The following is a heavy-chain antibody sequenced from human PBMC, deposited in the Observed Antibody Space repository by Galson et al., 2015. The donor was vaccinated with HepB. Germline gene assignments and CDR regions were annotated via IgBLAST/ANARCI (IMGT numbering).Heavy chain of an antibody. CDR2: FDPEDGET. J-gene: IGHJ4*02. CDR3: ASAPRPTVGMVDY. Sequence: SVKVSCKVSGYTLTELSMHWVRQVPGKGLEWMGGFDPEDGETIYAQKFQGRVTMTEDTSTDTAYMELSSLRSEDTAVYYCASAPRPTVGMVDYWGQGTLVTVSS. D-gene: IGHD1-26*01. CDR1: GYTLTELS. V-gene: IGHV1-24*01.